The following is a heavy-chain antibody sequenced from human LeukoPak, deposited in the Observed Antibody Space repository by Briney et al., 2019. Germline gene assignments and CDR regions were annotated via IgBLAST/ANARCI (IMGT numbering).Heavy chain of an antibody. CDR2: ISGSDGNT. CDR3: AKVGTSVTTYYYYYMDV. CDR1: GFTFSSYS. V-gene: IGHV3-23*01. Sequence: GGSLRLSCAASGFTFSSYSMSWVRQAPAKGLEWVSAISGSDGNTYYADSVKGRFTISRDNSKNTLYLQMNSLRAEDTAVYYCAKVGTSVTTYYYYYMDVWGKGTTVTVSS. D-gene: IGHD4-17*01. J-gene: IGHJ6*03.